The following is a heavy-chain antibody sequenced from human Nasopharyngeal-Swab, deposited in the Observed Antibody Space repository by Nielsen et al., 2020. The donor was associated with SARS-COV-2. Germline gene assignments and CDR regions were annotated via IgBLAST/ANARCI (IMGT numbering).Heavy chain of an antibody. CDR2: INGDGTRI. CDR3: ARDKCMEGLTCDAFDI. D-gene: IGHD2-8*01. J-gene: IGHJ3*02. CDR1: RFTFSRYW. Sequence: GESLKISCTASRFTFSRYWIHWVRQVPGKGLVWVSRINGDGTRINYADSVKGRFTISRDNAKNTVSLQMNSLRVEDTAVYYCARDKCMEGLTCDAFDIWGQGTMVTVSS. V-gene: IGHV3-74*01.